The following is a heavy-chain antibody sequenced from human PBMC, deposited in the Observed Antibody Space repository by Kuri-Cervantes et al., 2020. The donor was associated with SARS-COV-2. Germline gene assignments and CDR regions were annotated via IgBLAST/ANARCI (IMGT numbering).Heavy chain of an antibody. J-gene: IGHJ4*02. V-gene: IGHV3-30*18. CDR2: ISHDRKSK. CDR3: AKDRVGVQDF. D-gene: IGHD2-21*01. CDR1: GFNFSRTD. Sequence: GESLKISCAASGFNFSRTDMHWVRQAPGKGLEWVAVISHDRKSKKCIASGKGRFTISRDNSQNTLYLHMKSLRSEDTAMYYCAKDRVGVQDFWGQGTLVTVSS.